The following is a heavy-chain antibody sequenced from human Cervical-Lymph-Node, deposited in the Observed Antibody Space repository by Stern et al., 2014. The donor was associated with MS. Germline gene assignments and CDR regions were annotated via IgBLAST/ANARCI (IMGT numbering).Heavy chain of an antibody. CDR3: ARGRSIFDS. CDR2: IFFTGST. V-gene: IGHV4-30-4*01. CDR1: GDSISSGDYY. Sequence: QVQLQQSGPGLVKPSQTLSLTCTVSGDSISSGDYYWSWIRQTPGKGLEGIGFIFFTGSTSYNPCLNSRPTISVATTTTTFVLHVSSLTAADTAVYYCARGRSIFDSWGQGTLVAVSS. J-gene: IGHJ4*02. D-gene: IGHD6-6*01.